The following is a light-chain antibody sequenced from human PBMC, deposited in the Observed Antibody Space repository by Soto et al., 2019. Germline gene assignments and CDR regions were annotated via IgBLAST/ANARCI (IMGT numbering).Light chain of an antibody. CDR3: CSYAGSSTWV. J-gene: IGLJ3*02. CDR1: SSDVGSYNF. CDR2: XXX. Sequence: QSALTQPASVSGSPGQSITISCTGSSSDVGSYNFVSWHQQHPGKAPKLMIXXXXXXXXXXXXXXXGSKSGNTASLTISGXXXXXXXXXXCCSYAGSSTWVFGGGTKLTVL. V-gene: IGLV2-23*01.